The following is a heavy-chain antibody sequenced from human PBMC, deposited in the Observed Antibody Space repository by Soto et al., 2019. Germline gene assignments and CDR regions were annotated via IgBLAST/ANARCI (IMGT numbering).Heavy chain of an antibody. D-gene: IGHD6-13*01. CDR3: ARSPGYSSSWYGTPFDY. CDR1: GDSISSVNW. V-gene: IGHV4-4*02. CDR2: IYHTGIT. Sequence: SETLSLTCAVSGDSISSVNWWSWVRQSPGQGLEWIGDIYHTGITNYNPSLQSRVTISVDKSKNEFSLNLTSVTAADTAVYYCARSPGYSSSWYGTPFDYWGQGTLVTVSS. J-gene: IGHJ4*02.